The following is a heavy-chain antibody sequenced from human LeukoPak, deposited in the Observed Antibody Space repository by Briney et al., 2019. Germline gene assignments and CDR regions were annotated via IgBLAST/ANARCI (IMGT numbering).Heavy chain of an antibody. J-gene: IGHJ4*02. CDR2: IYYSGST. CDR3: ARYSGYARPFDY. Sequence: SETQSLTCTVSGGSISSGDYYWSWIRQPPGKGLEWIGYIYYSGSTYYNPSLKSRVTISVDTSKNQFSLKLSSVTAADTAVYYCARYSGYARPFDYWGQGTLVTVSS. D-gene: IGHD5-12*01. CDR1: GGSISSGDYY. V-gene: IGHV4-30-4*01.